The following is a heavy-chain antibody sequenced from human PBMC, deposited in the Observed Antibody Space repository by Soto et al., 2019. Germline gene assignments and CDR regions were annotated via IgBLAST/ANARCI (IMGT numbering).Heavy chain of an antibody. CDR1: GGSFSDYS. Sequence: SETLSLTCAVYGGSFSDYSWTWIRQPPGKGLEWIGSIYYSGSTYYNPSLKSRVTVSVDTSKNQFSLKLSSVTAADTAVYYCARDRRDIVFSPYFDYWGQGTLVTVSS. CDR2: IYYSGST. J-gene: IGHJ4*02. CDR3: ARDRRDIVFSPYFDY. V-gene: IGHV4-34*01. D-gene: IGHD2-15*01.